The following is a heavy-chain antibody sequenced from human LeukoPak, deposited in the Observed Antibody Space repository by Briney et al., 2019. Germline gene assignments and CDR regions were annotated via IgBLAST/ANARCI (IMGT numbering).Heavy chain of an antibody. Sequence: GGSLRLSCAASGFTFSSYWMHWVRQAPGKGLVWVSRINSDGSSTSYADSVKGRFTISRDNAKNTPYLQMNSLRAEDTAVYYCAREGVQQWLVPNWFDPWGQGTLVTVSS. CDR1: GFTFSSYW. V-gene: IGHV3-74*01. J-gene: IGHJ5*02. D-gene: IGHD6-19*01. CDR2: INSDGSST. CDR3: AREGVQQWLVPNWFDP.